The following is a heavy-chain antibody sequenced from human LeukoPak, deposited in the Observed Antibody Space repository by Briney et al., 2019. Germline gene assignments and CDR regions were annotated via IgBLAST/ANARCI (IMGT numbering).Heavy chain of an antibody. Sequence: ASVKVSCKASGYTFTSYDINWVRQATGQGLEWMGWMNPNSGNTGYAQKFQGRVTMTRNTSISTAYMEPSSLRSEDTAVYYCARGSIAAASRFDPWGQGTLVTVSS. J-gene: IGHJ5*02. CDR3: ARGSIAAASRFDP. CDR2: MNPNSGNT. D-gene: IGHD6-13*01. V-gene: IGHV1-8*01. CDR1: GYTFTSYD.